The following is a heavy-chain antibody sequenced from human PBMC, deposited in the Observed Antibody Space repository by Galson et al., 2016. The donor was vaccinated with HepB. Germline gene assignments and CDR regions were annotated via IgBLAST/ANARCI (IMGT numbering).Heavy chain of an antibody. CDR3: AKVSDRANNGYSGAFES. CDR2: ISADAFEQ. CDR1: GLTLGNYA. J-gene: IGHJ4*02. D-gene: IGHD3-22*01. Sequence: SLRLSCAASGLTLGNYAMAWVRQAPGKGLEWVSSISADAFEQHFRAAVEGWFPISRDTAENTLDLQMSHLRTEDTAVYYCAKVSDRANNGYSGAFESWGQGALVTVSS. V-gene: IGHV3-23*01.